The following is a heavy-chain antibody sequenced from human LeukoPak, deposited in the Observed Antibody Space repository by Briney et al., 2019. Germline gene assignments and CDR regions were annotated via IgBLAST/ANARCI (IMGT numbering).Heavy chain of an antibody. Sequence: SVKVSCKASGGTFSSYAISWVRQAPGQGLEWMGRIIPILGIANYAQKFQGRVTITADKSTSTAYMELSSLRSEDTAVYYCXXXRXYSGINAFDIWGQGTMVTVSS. D-gene: IGHD5-12*01. CDR3: XXXRXYSGINAFDI. J-gene: IGHJ3*02. CDR2: IIPILGIA. CDR1: GGTFSSYA. V-gene: IGHV1-69*04.